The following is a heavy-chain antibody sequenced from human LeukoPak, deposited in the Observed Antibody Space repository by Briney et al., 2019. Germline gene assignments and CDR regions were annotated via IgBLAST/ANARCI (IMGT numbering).Heavy chain of an antibody. D-gene: IGHD3-16*01. CDR2: ISGSGGST. CDR1: GFTFDDYA. V-gene: IGHV3-23*01. J-gene: IGHJ3*02. Sequence: AGGSLRLSCAASGFTFDDYAMHWVRQAPGKGLEWVSVISGSGGSTYYADSVKGRFTISRDNSKNTLYLQMNSLRAEDTAVYYCAKDDDYVWGSYSAFDIWGQGTMVTVSS. CDR3: AKDDDYVWGSYSAFDI.